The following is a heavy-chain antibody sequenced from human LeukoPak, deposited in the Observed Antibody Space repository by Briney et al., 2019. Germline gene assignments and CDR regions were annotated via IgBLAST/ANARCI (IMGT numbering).Heavy chain of an antibody. V-gene: IGHV4-59*01. D-gene: IGHD1-26*01. Sequence: SETLSLTCSVSDGSINSYYWNWIRRPPGKGLEWIGYIYYNGNTNYSPSLKSRVTMSVDTSKNLFSLKVSSVTAADTAGYYCARGRSNYYGMDVWGQGTTVTVSS. CDR2: IYYNGNT. CDR1: DGSINSYY. J-gene: IGHJ6*02. CDR3: ARGRSNYYGMDV.